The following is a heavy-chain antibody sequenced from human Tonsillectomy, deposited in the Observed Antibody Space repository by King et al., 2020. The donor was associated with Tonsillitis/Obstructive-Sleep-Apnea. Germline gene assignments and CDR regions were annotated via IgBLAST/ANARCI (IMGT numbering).Heavy chain of an antibody. J-gene: IGHJ4*02. V-gene: IGHV3-23*04. D-gene: IGHD4-17*01. CDR3: AKDAVTEGASLAFDF. CDR2: ISGSGGTT. Sequence: VQLVESGGGLVQPGGSLRLSCAVSVFTFNTYTMSWVRQAPGKGLEWVSTISGSGGTTYYADSVKGRFTISRDNFNKILYLQVNSLRAGDTAVYYCAKDAVTEGASLAFDFWGQGTLVTVSS. CDR1: VFTFNTYT.